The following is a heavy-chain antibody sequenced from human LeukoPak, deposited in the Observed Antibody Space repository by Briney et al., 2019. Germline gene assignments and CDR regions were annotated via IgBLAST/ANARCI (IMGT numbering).Heavy chain of an antibody. CDR3: ARDYWQLVRGWFDP. V-gene: IGHV3-21*01. CDR2: ISSSSSYI. CDR1: GFTFSSYS. J-gene: IGHJ5*02. Sequence: KPGGSLRLSCAASGFTFSSYSMNWVRQAPGKGLEWVSSISSSSSYIYYADSVKGRFTISRDNAKNSLYLQMNSLRAEDTAVYYCARDYWQLVRGWFDPWGQGTLVTVSS. D-gene: IGHD6-6*01.